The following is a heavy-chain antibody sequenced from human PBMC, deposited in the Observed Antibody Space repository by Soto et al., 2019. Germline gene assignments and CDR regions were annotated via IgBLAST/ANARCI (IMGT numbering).Heavy chain of an antibody. D-gene: IGHD6-6*01. CDR2: IYGGGST. CDR1: GFTVSSNY. J-gene: IGHJ6*02. V-gene: IGHV3-66*01. CDR3: AREREGYSSSSLGYYYYGMDV. Sequence: EVQLVESGGGLVQPGGSLRLSCAASGFTVSSNYMNWVRQAPGKGLEWVSVIYGGGSTYYADSVKGRFTISSDNSKNTLYLQMNSLRAEDTAVYYCAREREGYSSSSLGYYYYGMDVWGQGTTVTVSS.